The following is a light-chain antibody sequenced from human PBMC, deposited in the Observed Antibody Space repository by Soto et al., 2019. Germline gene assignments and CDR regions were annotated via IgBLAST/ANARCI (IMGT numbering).Light chain of an antibody. Sequence: DIQMTQSPSSVSASVGDTVTITCRASHYIDRWLAWYQQKPGKAPKLLIYDASRLRSGVPSTFSGRGSGTDFTLTITDLQPEDFATYYCQQAYSLPITFGQETRLEIK. CDR2: DAS. V-gene: IGKV1-12*01. J-gene: IGKJ5*01. CDR3: QQAYSLPIT. CDR1: HYIDRW.